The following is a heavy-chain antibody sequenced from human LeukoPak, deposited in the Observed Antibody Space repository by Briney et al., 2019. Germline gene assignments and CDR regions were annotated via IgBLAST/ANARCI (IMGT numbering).Heavy chain of an antibody. CDR1: GGSISSGGYY. CDR3: ARQRQWLVHFDY. D-gene: IGHD6-19*01. CDR2: IYCSGST. Sequence: SETLSLTCTVSGGSISSGGYYWSWIRQHPGTGLEWIGYIYCSGSTYYNPSLKSRVTISVDTSKNQFSLKLSSVTAADTAVYYCARQRQWLVHFDYWGQGTLVTVSS. V-gene: IGHV4-39*01. J-gene: IGHJ4*02.